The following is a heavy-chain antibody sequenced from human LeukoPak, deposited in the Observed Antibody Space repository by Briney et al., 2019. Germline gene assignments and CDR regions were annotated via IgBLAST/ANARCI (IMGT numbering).Heavy chain of an antibody. V-gene: IGHV1-46*01. CDR3: ARDREEYYYGSGSYEFFY. CDR2: INPSGGST. CDR1: GYTFTSYY. D-gene: IGHD3-10*01. J-gene: IGHJ4*02. Sequence: ASVKVSCRASGYTFTSYYMHWVRQAPGQGLEWVGIINPSGGSTSYARKFQGRVTMTRDMSTSTVYMELSSLRSEDTAVYYCARDREEYYYGSGSYEFFYWGQGTLVTVSS.